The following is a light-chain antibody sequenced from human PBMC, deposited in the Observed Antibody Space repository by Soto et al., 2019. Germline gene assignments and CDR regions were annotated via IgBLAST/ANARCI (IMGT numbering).Light chain of an antibody. V-gene: IGKV1-39*01. CDR1: QSISSY. CDR3: QHSYNNPLYT. J-gene: IGKJ2*01. CDR2: AAS. Sequence: DIQMTQSPSSLSASVGDRVTITCRASQSISSYLNWYQQNSGKAPKLLIYAASSLQSEVPSRFSGSGSGTDFTLTISSLQPEDFATYYCQHSYNNPLYTFGQGTELEIK.